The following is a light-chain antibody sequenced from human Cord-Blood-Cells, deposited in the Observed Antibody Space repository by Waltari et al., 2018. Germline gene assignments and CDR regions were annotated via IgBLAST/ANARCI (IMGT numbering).Light chain of an antibody. CDR1: QSISSY. V-gene: IGKV1-39*01. CDR3: QQSYSTPFT. CDR2: AAS. J-gene: IGKJ3*01. Sequence: DIQMTQSSSSLSASVGDRVTITCRASQSISSYLNWYQHKPGKAPKLLIYAASSLQSGVPSRFSGSGSGTDFTLTISSLQPEDFATYYCQQSYSTPFTFGPGTKVDIK.